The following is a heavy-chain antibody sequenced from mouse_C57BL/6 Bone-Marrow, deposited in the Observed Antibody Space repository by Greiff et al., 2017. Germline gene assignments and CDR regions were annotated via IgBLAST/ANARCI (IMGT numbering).Heavy chain of an antibody. CDR3: ARDRLDGYLDY. CDR2: ISDGGSYT. CDR1: GFTFSSYA. V-gene: IGHV5-4*01. J-gene: IGHJ2*01. D-gene: IGHD2-3*01. Sequence: EVQGVESGGGLVKPGGSLKLSCAASGFTFSSYAMSWVRQTPEKRLEWVATISDGGSYTYYPDNVKGRFTISRDNAKNNLYLQMSHLKSEDTAMYYCARDRLDGYLDYWGQGTTLTVSS.